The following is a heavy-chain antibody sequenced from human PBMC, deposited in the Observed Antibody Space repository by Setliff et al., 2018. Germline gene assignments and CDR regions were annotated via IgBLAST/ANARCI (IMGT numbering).Heavy chain of an antibody. V-gene: IGHV3-23*01. D-gene: IGHD1-7*01. CDR1: GFTFSSWG. Sequence: PGGSLRLSCTASGFTFSSWGMSWVRQAPGKGLEWVSGINSGSGFLTHYADSVKGRFTISRDNSKNTLYLEMTSLRADDTAIYYCAKAGGWNWPRYYFDYWGQGSRVTVSS. CDR3: AKAGGWNWPRYYFDY. J-gene: IGHJ4*02. CDR2: INSGSGFLT.